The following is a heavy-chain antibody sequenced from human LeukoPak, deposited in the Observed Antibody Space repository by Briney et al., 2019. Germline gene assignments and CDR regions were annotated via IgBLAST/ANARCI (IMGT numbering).Heavy chain of an antibody. Sequence: PGGSLRLSCVASGFTFSTYNMHWVRQAPGKGLEWVAVIWYDGSNKYYADSVKGRFTISRDNSKNTLYLQMNSLRAEDTAVYYCARDPGDYYGSGSSDAFDIWGQGTMVTVSS. J-gene: IGHJ3*02. CDR1: GFTFSTYN. CDR2: IWYDGSNK. D-gene: IGHD3-10*01. V-gene: IGHV3-33*08. CDR3: ARDPGDYYGSGSSDAFDI.